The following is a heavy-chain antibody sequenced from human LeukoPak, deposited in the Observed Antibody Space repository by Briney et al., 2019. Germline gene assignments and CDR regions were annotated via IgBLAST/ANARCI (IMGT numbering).Heavy chain of an antibody. D-gene: IGHD6-13*01. V-gene: IGHV4-38-2*02. CDR2: IYHSGST. CDR3: ARDLTGGSSWYQYYFDY. CDR1: GASFSGYY. Sequence: PSETLSLTCAVSGASFSGYYWSWIRQPPGKGLEWIGSIYHSGSTYYNPSLKSRVTISVDTSKNQFSLKLSSVTAPDTAVYYCARDLTGGSSWYQYYFDYWGQGTLVTVSS. J-gene: IGHJ4*02.